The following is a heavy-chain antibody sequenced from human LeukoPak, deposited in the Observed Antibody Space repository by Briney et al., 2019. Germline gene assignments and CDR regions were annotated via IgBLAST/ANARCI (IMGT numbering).Heavy chain of an antibody. D-gene: IGHD4-17*01. Sequence: GGSLRLSCAASGFTFSNAWMSWVRQAPGKGLEWVSIIYSGGSTDYADSVKGRFTISRDNSKNTLYLQMNSLRAEDTAVYYCARFYGTYWGQGTLVTVSS. J-gene: IGHJ4*02. CDR3: ARFYGTY. V-gene: IGHV3-66*01. CDR2: IYSGGST. CDR1: GFTFSNAW.